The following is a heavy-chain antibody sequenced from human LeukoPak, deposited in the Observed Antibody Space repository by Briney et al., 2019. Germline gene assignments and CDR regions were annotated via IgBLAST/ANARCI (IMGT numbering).Heavy chain of an antibody. CDR1: GFTFSSYG. J-gene: IGHJ4*02. Sequence: GSLRLSCAASGFTFSSYGMHWVRQAPGKGLEWIGSIYYTGSTYDNPSLKSRVTISVDTSKNQFSLKLSSVTAADTAVYYCARRGGSGRAFDYWGQGTLVTVSS. D-gene: IGHD1-26*01. CDR2: IYYTGST. CDR3: ARRGGSGRAFDY. V-gene: IGHV4-39*01.